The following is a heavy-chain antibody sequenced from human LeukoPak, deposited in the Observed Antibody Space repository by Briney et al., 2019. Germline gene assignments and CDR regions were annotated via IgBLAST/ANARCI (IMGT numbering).Heavy chain of an antibody. Sequence: ASVKVSCKASGYTFTSYDINWVRQATGQGLEWVGWMNPNSGNTGYAQKFQGRVTITRNTSISTAYTELSSLRSEDTAVYYCARVGSPTYYYGSGSYPHLDVWGKGTTVTVSS. D-gene: IGHD3-10*01. CDR2: MNPNSGNT. CDR3: ARVGSPTYYYGSGSYPHLDV. V-gene: IGHV1-8*03. CDR1: GYTFTSYD. J-gene: IGHJ6*04.